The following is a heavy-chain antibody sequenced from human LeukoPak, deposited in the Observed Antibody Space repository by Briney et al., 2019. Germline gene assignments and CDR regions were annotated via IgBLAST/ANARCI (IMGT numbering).Heavy chain of an antibody. CDR3: ARGDCYDSSGCPFDY. J-gene: IGHJ4*02. CDR1: GFTFDDYA. D-gene: IGHD3-22*01. V-gene: IGHV3-9*01. Sequence: SLRLSCAASGFTFDDYAMHWIRQGPGKGLEWVSGISWNSGSIGYADSVKGRFAISRDNAKNSLYLRMNSLRAEDTALYYCARGDCYDSSGCPFDYWGQGTLVTVSS. CDR2: ISWNSGSI.